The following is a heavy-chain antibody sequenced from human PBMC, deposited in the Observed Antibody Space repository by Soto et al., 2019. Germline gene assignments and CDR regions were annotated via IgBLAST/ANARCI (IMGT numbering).Heavy chain of an antibody. J-gene: IGHJ6*02. D-gene: IGHD3-16*01. CDR2: IIPIDDIQ. CDR3: ASHFAGVRGIGTSPLGGDNYGWDV. Sequence: QVQLVQSGAEVKKPGSSVKVSCKASGGTFSRYTFTWVRQSPGQGLEWMGRIIPIDDIQNYAQNVQGRVPITGDKYTSTAFMELSSLTSDDTALYYCASHFAGVRGIGTSPLGGDNYGWDVWGQGETVSVS. CDR1: GGTFSRYT. V-gene: IGHV1-69*02.